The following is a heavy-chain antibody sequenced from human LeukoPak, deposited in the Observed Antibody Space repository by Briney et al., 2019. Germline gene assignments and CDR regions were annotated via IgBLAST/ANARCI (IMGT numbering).Heavy chain of an antibody. Sequence: GGSLRLSCAASGFTFSSYAMSWVRQAPGKGLEWVSAISGSGGSTYYAHSVESRFTISRDNSKITLYLQMNSLRAEDTAVYYCAKGDSSGYYYYSVPFSPYGMDVWGQGTTVTVSS. CDR3: AKGDSSGYYYYSVPFSPYGMDV. V-gene: IGHV3-23*01. D-gene: IGHD3-22*01. CDR1: GFTFSSYA. J-gene: IGHJ6*02. CDR2: ISGSGGST.